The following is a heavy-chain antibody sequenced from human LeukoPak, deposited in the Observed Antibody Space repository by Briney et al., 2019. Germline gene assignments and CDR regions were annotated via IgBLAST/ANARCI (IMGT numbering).Heavy chain of an antibody. D-gene: IGHD2-15*01. CDR1: GGSFNGYY. Sequence: SETLSLTCAVYGGSFNGYYWSWIRQPPGKGLEWIGEINHSGSTNYNPSLKSRVTISVDTPKNHFSLTLSSVTAADTAVYYCARTTEGYCRGVSCYYYYYYMDVWGKGTTVTVSS. CDR2: INHSGST. CDR3: ARTTEGYCRGVSCYYYYYYMDV. J-gene: IGHJ6*03. V-gene: IGHV4-34*01.